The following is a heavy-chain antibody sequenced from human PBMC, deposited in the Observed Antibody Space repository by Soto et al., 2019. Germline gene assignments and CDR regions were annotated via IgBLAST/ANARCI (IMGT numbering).Heavy chain of an antibody. D-gene: IGHD6-13*01. Sequence: QVQLVQSGGELKKPGASVKVSCKASGYTFTNYAISWVRQAPGRGLEWMGWVNTYNGNPNYAQIFQGRVTMTTDTATGTAYMERRSLKSDDSAIYDCARDSQYSTSWQRFDSWGQGTLVTVSS. V-gene: IGHV1-18*01. CDR3: ARDSQYSTSWQRFDS. J-gene: IGHJ4*02. CDR2: VNTYNGNP. CDR1: GYTFTNYA.